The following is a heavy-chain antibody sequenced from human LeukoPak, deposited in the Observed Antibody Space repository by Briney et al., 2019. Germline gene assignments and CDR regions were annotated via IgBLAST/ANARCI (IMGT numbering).Heavy chain of an antibody. V-gene: IGHV3-64*04. CDR3: ARDSPQYYFDY. CDR2: ISSNGGST. CDR1: GFTFSSYA. J-gene: IGHJ4*02. Sequence: GGSLRLSCAASGFTFSSYAMHWVRQAPGKGLEYVSAISSNGGSTYYADSVKGRFTISRDNSKNTLYLQMNSLRVEDTAVYYCARDSPQYYFDYWGQGTLVTVSS.